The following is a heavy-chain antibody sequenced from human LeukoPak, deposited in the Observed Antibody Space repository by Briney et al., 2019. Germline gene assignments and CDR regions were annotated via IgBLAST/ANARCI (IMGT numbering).Heavy chain of an antibody. CDR3: ARGVSEYYYDSSGYYTGSYDP. D-gene: IGHD3-22*01. CDR2: IKQDGSEI. V-gene: IGHV3-7*02. J-gene: IGHJ5*02. CDR1: GFTFTNYW. Sequence: GGSLRLSCAASGFTFTNYWMTWVRQAPGKGLEWVAKIKQDGSEIYYVDSVKGRFTVSRDNAKNTLYLQMNSLRAEDTAVYYCARGVSEYYYDSSGYYTGSYDPWGQGTLVTVSS.